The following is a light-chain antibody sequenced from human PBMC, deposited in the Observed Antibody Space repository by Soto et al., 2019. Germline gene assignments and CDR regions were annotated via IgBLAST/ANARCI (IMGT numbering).Light chain of an antibody. V-gene: IGLV1-44*01. CDR2: RNN. CDR1: SSNIGSNT. Sequence: QAVLTQPPSASGTPGQRVTSSWSGSSSNIGSNTVNWYQQLPGTAPKLLIYRNNERPSGVPDRFSGSKSGTSGSLAISWLQAEDEADYYCASWDDSLNVAVFGGGTQLTVL. J-gene: IGLJ7*01. CDR3: ASWDDSLNVAV.